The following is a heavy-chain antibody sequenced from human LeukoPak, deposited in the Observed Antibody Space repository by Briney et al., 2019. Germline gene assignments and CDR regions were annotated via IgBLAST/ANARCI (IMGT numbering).Heavy chain of an antibody. CDR1: GFTFSSYS. D-gene: IGHD2-15*01. CDR3: ARVLNWYFDL. J-gene: IGHJ2*01. Sequence: GGSLRLSCAASGFTFSSYSMNWVRQAPGKGLEWVSSISTSSSYIYHADSVKGRFTISRDNAKNSLYLQMDSLRAEDTAVYYCARVLNWYFDLWGRGTLVTVSS. CDR2: ISTSSSYI. V-gene: IGHV3-21*01.